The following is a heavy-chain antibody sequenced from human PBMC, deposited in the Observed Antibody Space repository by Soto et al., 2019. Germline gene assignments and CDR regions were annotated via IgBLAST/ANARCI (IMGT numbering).Heavy chain of an antibody. V-gene: IGHV2-70*01. CDR3: ARIPAMVRGVIIPNYYYYSMDV. D-gene: IGHD3-10*01. CDR1: GFSLSTSGMC. Sequence: SGPTLVNPTQTLTLTCTFSGFSLSTSGMCVSWIRQPPGKALEWLALIDWDDDKYYSTSLKTRLTISKDTSKNQVVLTMTNMDPVDTVTYYCARIPAMVRGVIIPNYYYYSMDVWGQGTTVTVSS. J-gene: IGHJ6*02. CDR2: IDWDDDK.